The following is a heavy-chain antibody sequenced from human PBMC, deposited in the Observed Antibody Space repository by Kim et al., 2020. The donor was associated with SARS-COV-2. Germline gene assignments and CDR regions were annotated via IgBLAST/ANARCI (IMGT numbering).Heavy chain of an antibody. CDR1: GGTFSSYA. CDR3: ARDTRDSSPGHYYYYYMDV. D-gene: IGHD6-13*01. CDR2: IIPIFGIA. V-gene: IGHV1-69*04. J-gene: IGHJ6*03. Sequence: SVKVSCKASGGTFSSYAISWVRQAPGQGLEWMGRIIPIFGIANYAQKFQGRVTITADKSTSTAYMELSSLRSEDTAVCYCARDTRDSSPGHYYYYYMDVWGKGTTVTVSS.